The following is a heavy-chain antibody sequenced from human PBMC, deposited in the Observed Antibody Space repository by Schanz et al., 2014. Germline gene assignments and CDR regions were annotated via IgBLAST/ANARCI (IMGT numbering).Heavy chain of an antibody. CDR1: GFSLDIFA. Sequence: EVHLVESGGGLVEPGGSLRLSCATSGFSLDIFAVSWVRQAPGKGLEWVSAMNESHSTIYYADSVRGRFTISRDNAKKSMYLQMNSLRPEDTAVYYCAKYRGYYRVSGSYRELEYWGQGTLVTVSS. CDR2: MNESHSTI. CDR3: AKYRGYYRVSGSYRELEY. D-gene: IGHD3-10*01. V-gene: IGHV3-23*04. J-gene: IGHJ4*02.